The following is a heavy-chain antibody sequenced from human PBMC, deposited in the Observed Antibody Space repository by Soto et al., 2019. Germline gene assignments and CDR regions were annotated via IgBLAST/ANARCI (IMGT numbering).Heavy chain of an antibody. CDR3: AKGRRDDVLTGFYLTYFDY. CDR1: GFTFSNYA. Sequence: EVQLLESGGGLVQPGGSLRLSCAASGFTFSNYAMSWVRQAPGKGLKCVSSISGSGDSTFSADSLKGRFAISRDNSWNMLFLQISSLRADDTAVYYCAKGRRDDVLTGFYLTYFDYWGQGTQVTVPS. V-gene: IGHV3-23*01. J-gene: IGHJ4*02. D-gene: IGHD3-9*01. CDR2: ISGSGDST.